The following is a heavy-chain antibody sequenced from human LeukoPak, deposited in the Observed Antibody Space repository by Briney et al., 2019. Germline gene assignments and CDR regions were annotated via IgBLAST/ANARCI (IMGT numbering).Heavy chain of an antibody. CDR3: ARVDILTGYYIDY. CDR1: GYTFTSYA. J-gene: IGHJ4*02. V-gene: IGHV1-3*01. CDR2: INAGNGNT. D-gene: IGHD3-9*01. Sequence: ASVNLSCTASGYTFTSYAMHWVRQAPGQRLEWMGWINAGNGNTKYSQKFQGRVTITRDTSANTAYMELSSLRSEDTAVYHCARVDILTGYYIDYWGQGTLVTVSS.